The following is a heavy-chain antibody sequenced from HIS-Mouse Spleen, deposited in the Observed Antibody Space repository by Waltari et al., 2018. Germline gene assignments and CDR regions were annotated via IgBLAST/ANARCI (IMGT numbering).Heavy chain of an antibody. CDR2: ISYDGSNK. CDR1: GFTFSSYG. Sequence: QVQLVESGGGVVQPGRSLRLSCAASGFTFSSYGMHWVRQAPGKVLELVAVISYDGSNKYYADSVKGRFTISRDNSKNTLYLQMNSLRAEDTAVYYCAKDRLYDSSGYYFDAFDIWGQGTMVTVSS. D-gene: IGHD3-22*01. J-gene: IGHJ3*02. V-gene: IGHV3-30*18. CDR3: AKDRLYDSSGYYFDAFDI.